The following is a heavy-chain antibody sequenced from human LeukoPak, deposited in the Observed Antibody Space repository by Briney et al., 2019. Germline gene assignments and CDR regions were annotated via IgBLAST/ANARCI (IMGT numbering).Heavy chain of an antibody. J-gene: IGHJ6*03. Sequence: SETLSLTCAVYGGSFSGYYWSWIRQPPGKGLEWIGEINHSGSTNYNPSLKSRVTISVDTSKKQFYLKLSYVNAADTAVYYCARGSGEWLVRYYMDVWGKGTTVTVSS. D-gene: IGHD6-19*01. CDR1: GGSFSGYY. CDR3: ARGSGEWLVRYYMDV. V-gene: IGHV4-34*01. CDR2: INHSGST.